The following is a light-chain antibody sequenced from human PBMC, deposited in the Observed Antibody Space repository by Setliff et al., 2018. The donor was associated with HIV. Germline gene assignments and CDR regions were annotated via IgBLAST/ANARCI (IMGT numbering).Light chain of an antibody. CDR3: LLFMSTAYV. CDR1: SGAVSNSHK. V-gene: IGLV8-61*01. CDR2: DTN. Sequence: QTVVTQEPSLSVSRGGTVALTCGLSSGAVSNSHKPSWYQQTPGQPPRTLIYDTNSRSSGVPDRFSGSIFGNTAALTITGAQADDESDYYCLLFMSTAYVFGTGTKVTVL. J-gene: IGLJ1*01.